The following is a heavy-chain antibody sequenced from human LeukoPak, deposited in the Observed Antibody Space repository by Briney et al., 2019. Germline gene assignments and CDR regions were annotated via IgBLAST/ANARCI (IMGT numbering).Heavy chain of an antibody. Sequence: GGSLRLSCAASGFTFSSYAMSWVRQAPGKGLEWVSAISGSGGSTYYADSVKGRFTISRDNSKNTLYLQLSSLRAEDTAVYYCATPKGEVVTPYDAFDIWGQGKMVTVSS. CDR3: ATPKGEVVTPYDAFDI. CDR1: GFTFSSYA. V-gene: IGHV3-23*01. J-gene: IGHJ3*02. D-gene: IGHD2-15*01. CDR2: ISGSGGST.